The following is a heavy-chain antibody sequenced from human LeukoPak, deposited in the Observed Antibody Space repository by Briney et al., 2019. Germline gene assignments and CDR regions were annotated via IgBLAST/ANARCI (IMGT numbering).Heavy chain of an antibody. CDR2: IIPILGIT. V-gene: IGHV1-69*04. Sequence: GASVKVSCKASGGAFSSYAISWVRQAPGQGLEWMGRIIPILGITNYAQKFQVRVTITADKSTSTAYMELSSLTSEDTAVYYCAGESLDEYSSSSWFRVGFDYWGQGTLVTVSS. D-gene: IGHD6-6*01. J-gene: IGHJ4*02. CDR1: GGAFSSYA. CDR3: AGESLDEYSSSSWFRVGFDY.